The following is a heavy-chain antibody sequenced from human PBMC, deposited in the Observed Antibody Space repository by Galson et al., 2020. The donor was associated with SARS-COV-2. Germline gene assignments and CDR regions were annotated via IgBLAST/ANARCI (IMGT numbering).Heavy chain of an antibody. Sequence: SQTLSLTCSVSGYSISSGYYWGWLRQTPGKGLEWIGSIYHSGSTSYNPSLRSRVTISVDTSKNQFSLKLSAVTAADTAVYFCARDVRAGGYALFEHWDQGTRVTVS. CDR1: GYSISSGYY. V-gene: IGHV4-38-2*02. CDR3: ARDVRAGGYALFEH. J-gene: IGHJ4*02. CDR2: IYHSGST. D-gene: IGHD3-22*01.